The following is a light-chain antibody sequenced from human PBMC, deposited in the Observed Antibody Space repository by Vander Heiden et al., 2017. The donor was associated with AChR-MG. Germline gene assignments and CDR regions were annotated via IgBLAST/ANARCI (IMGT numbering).Light chain of an antibody. CDR3: QSYDSSLRGGV. CDR2: GNS. Sequence: QSVLTQPPSVSGAPGQRVTISCTGSSSNIGAGYDVHWYQQLPGTAPKLLIYGNSNRPSGVPDRFSGSKSGTSASLAITGLQAEDEADYYCQSYDSSLRGGVFGTVTKVTVL. J-gene: IGLJ1*01. CDR1: SSNIGAGYD. V-gene: IGLV1-40*01.